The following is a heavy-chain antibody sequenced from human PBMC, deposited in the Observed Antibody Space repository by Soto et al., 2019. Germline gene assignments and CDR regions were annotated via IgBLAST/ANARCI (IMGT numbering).Heavy chain of an antibody. V-gene: IGHV4-30-4*01. CDR2: IYYSGST. CDR3: VRIYGDYAYVFDY. Sequence: SETLSLTCTVSGGSINSGDFYWSWIRQPPDKGLEWIGCIYYSGSTYYNTSLESRLTMSLDTSKNQFSLKLSSVTAADTAVYYCVRIYGDYAYVFDYWGPGTLVTVSS. D-gene: IGHD4-17*01. J-gene: IGHJ4*02. CDR1: GGSINSGDFY.